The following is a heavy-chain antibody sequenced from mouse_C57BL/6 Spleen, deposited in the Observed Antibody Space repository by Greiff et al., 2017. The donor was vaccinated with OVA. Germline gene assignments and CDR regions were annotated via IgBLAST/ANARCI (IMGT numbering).Heavy chain of an antibody. J-gene: IGHJ3*01. V-gene: IGHV1-85*01. CDR2: IYPRDGST. Sequence: VHLVESGPELVKPGASVKLSCKASGYTFTSYDINWVKQRPGQGLEWIGWIYPRDGSTKYNEKFKGKATLTVDTSSSTAYMELHSLTSEDSAVYFCAREVQDYYGSSPWFAYWGQGTLVTVSA. CDR3: AREVQDYYGSSPWFAY. CDR1: GYTFTSYD. D-gene: IGHD1-1*01.